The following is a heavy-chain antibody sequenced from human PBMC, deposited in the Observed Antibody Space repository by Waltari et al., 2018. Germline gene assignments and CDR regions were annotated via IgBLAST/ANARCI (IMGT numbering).Heavy chain of an antibody. Sequence: QVQLVQSGAEVKKPGSSVRVSCEVSGGTLNSHAIIWVRQAPGQGLEWMGGIIPAFGTSKFAQNFQGRITITTDESTTTAYMELSSLRSEDTAVYYCARGGTGYTYGLYFYYVLDVWGQGTTVIVSS. CDR1: GGTLNSHA. CDR3: ARGGTGYTYGLYFYYVLDV. D-gene: IGHD5-18*01. CDR2: IIPAFGTS. J-gene: IGHJ6*02. V-gene: IGHV1-69*05.